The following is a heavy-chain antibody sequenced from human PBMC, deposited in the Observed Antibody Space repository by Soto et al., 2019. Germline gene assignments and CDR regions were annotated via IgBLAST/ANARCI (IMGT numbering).Heavy chain of an antibody. V-gene: IGHV4-34*01. Sequence: SETLSLTCAVYGGSFSGYYWSWIRQPPGKGLEWIGEINHSGSTNYNPSLKSRVTISVDTSKNQFSLKLSSVTAADTAVYYCARRRGGGNSLFRYWGQGTLVTVSS. CDR2: INHSGST. D-gene: IGHD2-21*02. CDR1: GGSFSGYY. J-gene: IGHJ4*02. CDR3: ARRRGGGNSLFRY.